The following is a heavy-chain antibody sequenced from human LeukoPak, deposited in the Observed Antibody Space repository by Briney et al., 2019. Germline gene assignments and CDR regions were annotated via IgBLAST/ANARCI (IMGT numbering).Heavy chain of an antibody. CDR2: INHSGST. V-gene: IGHV4-34*01. D-gene: IGHD2-2*01. J-gene: IGHJ6*02. CDR1: GGSFSGYY. CDR3: ARTRIRYYCSSTSCSQGDYYYYYGMDV. Sequence: SETLSLTCAVYGGSFSGYYWRWIRQPPGKGLEGIGEINHSGSTNYNPSVKSRASISVDTSKNQLRLTLSSATAAYTTVYYCARTRIRYYCSSTSCSQGDYYYYYGMDVWGQGTTVTVSS.